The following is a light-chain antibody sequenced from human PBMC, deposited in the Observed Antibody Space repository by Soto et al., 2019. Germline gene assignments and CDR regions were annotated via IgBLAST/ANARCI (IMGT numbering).Light chain of an antibody. CDR2: GAS. CDR1: QSVSSSY. CDR3: QPYGSSGT. Sequence: LKRSPATLSLTTGERATLSCRASQSVSSSYLAWYQQKPGQAPRLLIYGASSRATGIPDRFSGSGSGTDFTLTISRLEPEDFAVYYCQPYGSSGTFGQGT. J-gene: IGKJ1*01. V-gene: IGKV3-20*01.